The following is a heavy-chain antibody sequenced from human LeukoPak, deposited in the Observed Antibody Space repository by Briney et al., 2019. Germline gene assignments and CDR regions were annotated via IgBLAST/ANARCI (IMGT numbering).Heavy chain of an antibody. CDR2: INHSGST. Sequence: PSETLSLTCAVYGGSFSGYYWSWIHQPPGKGLEWIGEINHSGSTNYNPSLKGRVTISVDTSKNQFSLKLSSVTAADTAVYYCARDIFQADYGDSPADYWGQGTLVAVSS. V-gene: IGHV4-34*01. J-gene: IGHJ4*02. D-gene: IGHD4-17*01. CDR3: ARDIFQADYGDSPADY. CDR1: GGSFSGYY.